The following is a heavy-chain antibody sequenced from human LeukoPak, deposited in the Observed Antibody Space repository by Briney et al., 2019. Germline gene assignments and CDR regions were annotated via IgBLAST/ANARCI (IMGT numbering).Heavy chain of an antibody. CDR1: GFTFSSYS. CDR3: AREDVLVPPYGMDV. J-gene: IGHJ6*02. V-gene: IGHV3-48*01. CDR2: ISSSSSTI. Sequence: GGSLRLSCAASGFTFSSYSMNWVRQAPGKGLEWVSYISSSSSTIYYADSVKGRFTISRDNAKNSLYLQMNSLRAEDTAVYYCAREDVLVPPYGMDVWGQGTTVTVSS. D-gene: IGHD2-2*01.